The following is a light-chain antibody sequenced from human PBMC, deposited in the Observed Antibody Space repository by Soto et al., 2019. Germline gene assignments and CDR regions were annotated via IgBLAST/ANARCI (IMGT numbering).Light chain of an antibody. Sequence: QSALSQPASVSGSPGQLITISCTGTSSDVGGYNYLSWYQQHPGKAPKLMIYDVSNRPSGVSNRFSGSKSGNTASLTISGLQAEDEADYYCSSYTTSRTLVFGGGTKLTVL. CDR2: DVS. J-gene: IGLJ2*01. CDR1: SSDVGGYNY. V-gene: IGLV2-14*03. CDR3: SSYTTSRTLV.